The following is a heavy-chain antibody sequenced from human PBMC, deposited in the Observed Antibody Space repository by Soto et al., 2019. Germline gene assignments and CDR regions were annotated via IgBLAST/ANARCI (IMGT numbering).Heavy chain of an antibody. J-gene: IGHJ3*02. CDR3: AKDPSNYKSFAFDI. Sequence: GGSLRLSCAASGFTFDDYAMHWVRQAPGKGLEWVSGISWNSGSIGYADSVKGRFTISRDNAKNSLYLQMNSLRAEDTALYYCAKDPSNYKSFAFDIWGQGTMVTVSS. V-gene: IGHV3-9*01. D-gene: IGHD4-4*01. CDR2: ISWNSGSI. CDR1: GFTFDDYA.